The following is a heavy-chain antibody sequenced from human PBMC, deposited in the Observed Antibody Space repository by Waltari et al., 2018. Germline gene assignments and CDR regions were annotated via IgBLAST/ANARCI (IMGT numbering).Heavy chain of an antibody. CDR2: IYYSGST. Sequence: QLQLQESGPGLVKPSETLSLTCTVSGGSISSSSYYWGWIRQPPGKGLEWIGSIYYSGSTYHNPSLKSRVTISVDTSKNQFSLKLSAVTAADPAGYYCASIAVAGTWDYWGQGTLVTVSS. J-gene: IGHJ4*02. CDR3: ASIAVAGTWDY. CDR1: GGSISSSSYY. V-gene: IGHV4-39*01. D-gene: IGHD6-19*01.